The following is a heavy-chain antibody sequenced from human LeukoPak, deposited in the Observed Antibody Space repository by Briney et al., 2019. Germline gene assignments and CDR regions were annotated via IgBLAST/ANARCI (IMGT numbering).Heavy chain of an antibody. CDR2: IKSKTEGGTT. J-gene: IGHJ4*02. CDR3: TTETDNSGYPAFEN. Sequence: GGSLRLSCAASGFTFSNAWMSWVRQAPGQGLEWVGRIKSKTEGGTTDYAAPVKGRFTISRDDSKKTLYLQMSSLKTEDTAVYYCTTETDNSGYPAFENWGQGTLVTVSS. CDR1: GFTFSNAW. D-gene: IGHD3-22*01. V-gene: IGHV3-15*01.